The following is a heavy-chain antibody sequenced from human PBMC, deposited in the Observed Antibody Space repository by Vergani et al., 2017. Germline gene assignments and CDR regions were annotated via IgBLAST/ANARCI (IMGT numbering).Heavy chain of an antibody. D-gene: IGHD2-21*01. CDR3: TKETRYCGDGSCYWLRDHHYYGMDV. Sequence: EVQLVESGGGIVKPGGSLRLSCVASGFSFRNAWMNWVRRTPGKGLEWVGRIKSTFDRGTTDYAAAVKGRFTISRDDSKNTLFLQMNGLKTEDIGVYYCTKETRYCGDGSCYWLRDHHYYGMDVWGQGTTVTVSS. CDR1: GFSFRNAW. CDR2: IKSTFDRGTT. J-gene: IGHJ6*02. V-gene: IGHV3-15*07.